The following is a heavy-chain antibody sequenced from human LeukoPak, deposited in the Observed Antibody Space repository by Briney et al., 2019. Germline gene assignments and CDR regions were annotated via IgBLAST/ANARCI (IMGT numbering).Heavy chain of an antibody. CDR3: ARGDSASKIDY. D-gene: IGHD1-26*01. CDR2: IKEDGSEK. V-gene: IGHV3-7*01. Sequence: GGSLRLSCAASGFPLSHYWMSWIRQTPAKGLEWVANIKEDGSEKYSADSVKGRFTISRDNAKNALYLQMNSLRVEDTAVYLCARGDSASKIDYWGQGTLVTVSS. J-gene: IGHJ4*02. CDR1: GFPLSHYW.